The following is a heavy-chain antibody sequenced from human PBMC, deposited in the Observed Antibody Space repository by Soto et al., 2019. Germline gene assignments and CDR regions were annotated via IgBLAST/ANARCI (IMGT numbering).Heavy chain of an antibody. CDR1: GGSISSGGYY. CDR2: IYYSGST. V-gene: IGHV4-31*03. Sequence: PSETLSLTCTVSGGSISSGGYYWSWIRQHPGKGLEWIGYIYYSGSTYYNPSLKSRVTISVDTSKNQFSLKLSSVTAADTAVYYCARYLARPIKRPPSLYYYDSSGSFWFDYWGQGTLVTVSS. J-gene: IGHJ4*02. CDR3: ARYLARPIKRPPSLYYYDSSGSFWFDY. D-gene: IGHD3-22*01.